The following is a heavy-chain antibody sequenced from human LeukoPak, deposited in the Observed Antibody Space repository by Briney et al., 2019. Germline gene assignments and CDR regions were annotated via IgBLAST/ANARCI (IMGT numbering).Heavy chain of an antibody. CDR1: GFTFSNYG. CDR2: IRYDGSNK. J-gene: IGHJ3*01. V-gene: IGHV3-30*02. Sequence: GGSLRLSCRASGFTFSNYGMLWVRQAPGKGLEWVAFIRYDGSNKFYADSVKGRVTISRDNSKNTLYLHINSLRVEDTAVYYCAKGHHRDGYDAFDLWGQGTMVTVSS. CDR3: AKGHHRDGYDAFDL. D-gene: IGHD5-24*01.